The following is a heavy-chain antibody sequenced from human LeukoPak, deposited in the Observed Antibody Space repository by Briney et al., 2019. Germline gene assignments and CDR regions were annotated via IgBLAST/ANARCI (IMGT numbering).Heavy chain of an antibody. V-gene: IGHV1-24*01. CDR3: ATDSRGSAYSSSWYLNY. D-gene: IGHD6-13*01. J-gene: IGHJ4*02. Sequence: GASVKVSCKVSGYTLTELSMHWVLQAPGKGLEWMGGFDPGDGETIYAQKFQGRVTMTEDTSTDTAYMELSSLRSEDTAVYYCATDSRGSAYSSSWYLNYWGQGTLVTVSS. CDR2: FDPGDGET. CDR1: GYTLTELS.